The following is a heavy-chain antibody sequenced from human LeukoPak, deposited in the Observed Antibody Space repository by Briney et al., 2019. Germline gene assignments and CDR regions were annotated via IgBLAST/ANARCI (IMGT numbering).Heavy chain of an antibody. V-gene: IGHV4-38-2*02. CDR3: SSSSERYYYYYMDV. CDR1: GYSISSGYY. Sequence: PSETLSLTCTVSGYSISSGYYWGWIRQPPGKGLEWIGSIYHSGSTYYNPSLKSRVTISVDTSKNQFSLKLSSVTAADTAVYYCSSSSERYYYYYMDVWGKGTTVTVSS. CDR2: IYHSGST. D-gene: IGHD6-6*01. J-gene: IGHJ6*03.